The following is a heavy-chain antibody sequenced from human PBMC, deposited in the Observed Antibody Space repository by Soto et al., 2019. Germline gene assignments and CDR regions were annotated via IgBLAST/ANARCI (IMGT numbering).Heavy chain of an antibody. D-gene: IGHD3-9*01. CDR1: GFTFSSYA. Sequence: GGSLRLSCAASGFTFSSYAMSWVRQAPGKGLEWVSAISGSGGSTYYADSVKGRFTISRDNSKNTLYLQMNSLRAEDTAVYYCAKDLIVGFDWSAGGDVWGQGTTVTVSS. CDR2: ISGSGGST. CDR3: AKDLIVGFDWSAGGDV. J-gene: IGHJ6*02. V-gene: IGHV3-23*01.